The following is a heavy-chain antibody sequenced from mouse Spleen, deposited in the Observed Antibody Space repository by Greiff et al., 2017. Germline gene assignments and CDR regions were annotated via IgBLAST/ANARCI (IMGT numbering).Heavy chain of an antibody. CDR1: GFNIKDTY. Sequence: VQLKESGAELVKPGASVKLSCTASGFNIKDTYMHWVKQRPEQGLEWIGRIDPANGNTKYDPKFQGKATITADTSSNTAYLQLSSLTSEDTAVYYCARQGYGNYVDYFDYWGQGTTLTVSS. V-gene: IGHV14-3*02. CDR2: IDPANGNT. J-gene: IGHJ2*01. CDR3: ARQGYGNYVDYFDY. D-gene: IGHD2-10*02.